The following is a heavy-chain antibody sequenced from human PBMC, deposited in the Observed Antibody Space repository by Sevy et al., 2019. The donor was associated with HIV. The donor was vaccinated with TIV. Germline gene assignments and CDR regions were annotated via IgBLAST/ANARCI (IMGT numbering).Heavy chain of an antibody. CDR1: GFSVSTNY. CDR2: IYSGGNT. Sequence: ASVKVSCAASGFSVSTNYMSWVRQAPGKGLEWVLAIYSGGNTYYADSVKGRFTISRDNSKNTVYLQINSLRAEDTAVYYCARETLSGYNLWGQGTLVTVSS. CDR3: ARETLSGYNL. D-gene: IGHD5-12*01. J-gene: IGHJ4*02. V-gene: IGHV3-53*01.